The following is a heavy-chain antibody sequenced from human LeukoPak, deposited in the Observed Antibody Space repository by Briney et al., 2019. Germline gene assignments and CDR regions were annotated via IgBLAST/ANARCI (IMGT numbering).Heavy chain of an antibody. J-gene: IGHJ4*02. CDR1: GDSFSSHY. Sequence: PSETLSLTCTVSGDSFSSHYWTWIRQPPGKGLEWIGYISYIGSTNYNPSLKSRVTISIDTSKNQFSLKLTSVTAADTAVYYCARLSDNSGYYRPFFDYWSQGTLVTVSS. V-gene: IGHV4-59*11. D-gene: IGHD3-22*01. CDR2: ISYIGST. CDR3: ARLSDNSGYYRPFFDY.